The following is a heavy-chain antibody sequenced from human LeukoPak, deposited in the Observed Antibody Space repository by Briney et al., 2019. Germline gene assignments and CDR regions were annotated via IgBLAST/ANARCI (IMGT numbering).Heavy chain of an antibody. D-gene: IGHD4-17*01. J-gene: IGHJ5*02. CDR1: GYTFTGYY. V-gene: IGHV1-2*02. Sequence: ASVKVSCKASGYTFTGYYMHWVRQAPGQGLEWMGWINPNSGGTNYAQKFQGRVTMTRDTSISTAYMELSRLRSNDTAVYYCARDPVTTKYNWFDPWGQGTLVTVSS. CDR3: ARDPVTTKYNWFDP. CDR2: INPNSGGT.